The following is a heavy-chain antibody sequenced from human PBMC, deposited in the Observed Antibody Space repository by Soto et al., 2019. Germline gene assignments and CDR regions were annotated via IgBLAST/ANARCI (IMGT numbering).Heavy chain of an antibody. CDR3: GRGEGCLSTSCYPQMDV. Sequence: QVQLVQSGAEVKKPGSSVKVSCKASGGTFSRNAISWVRQAPGQGLEWMGGIIPIFGTANYAQKLQGRVMITADESTSTAYMELSSLRSEDTAVYYCGRGEGCLSTSCYPQMDVWGQGTTVTVS. CDR2: IIPIFGTA. CDR1: GGTFSRNA. D-gene: IGHD2-2*01. J-gene: IGHJ6*02. V-gene: IGHV1-69*12.